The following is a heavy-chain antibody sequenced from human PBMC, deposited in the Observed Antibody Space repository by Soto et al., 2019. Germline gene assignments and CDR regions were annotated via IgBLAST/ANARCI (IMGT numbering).Heavy chain of an antibody. CDR1: GGSFSGYY. Sequence: SETLSLTCAVYGGSFSGYYWSWIRQPPGKGLEWIGEINHSGSTNYNPSPKSRVTISVDTSKNQFSLKLSSVTAADTAVYYCARGRVLGMVRGDRKRLDYWGQGTLVTVSS. CDR2: INHSGST. V-gene: IGHV4-34*01. D-gene: IGHD3-10*01. J-gene: IGHJ4*02. CDR3: ARGRVLGMVRGDRKRLDY.